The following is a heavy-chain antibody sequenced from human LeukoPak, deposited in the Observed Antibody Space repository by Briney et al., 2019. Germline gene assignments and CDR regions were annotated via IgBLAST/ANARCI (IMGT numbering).Heavy chain of an antibody. Sequence: SVKVSCKASGGTFSSYTISWVRQAPGQGLEWMGRIILILGIANYAQKFQGRVTITADKSTSTAYMELSSLRSEDTAVYYCARDLVVAVAGTGAFDIWGQGTMVTVSS. CDR3: ARDLVVAVAGTGAFDI. CDR2: IILILGIA. V-gene: IGHV1-69*04. D-gene: IGHD6-19*01. CDR1: GGTFSSYT. J-gene: IGHJ3*02.